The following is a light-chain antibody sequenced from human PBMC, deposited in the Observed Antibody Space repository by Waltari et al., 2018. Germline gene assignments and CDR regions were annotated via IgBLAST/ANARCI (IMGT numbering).Light chain of an antibody. CDR2: KDT. J-gene: IGLJ1*01. Sequence: SFELTQPPSVSVSPGQTASITCSGDELGDKYVCWYQQKPGQSPVLVIYKDTKRPSGIPERVAGSNSGNTATLTISGTQAFDEADYYCQAWDSRTAVFGTGTKITVL. CDR3: QAWDSRTAV. V-gene: IGLV3-1*01. CDR1: ELGDKY.